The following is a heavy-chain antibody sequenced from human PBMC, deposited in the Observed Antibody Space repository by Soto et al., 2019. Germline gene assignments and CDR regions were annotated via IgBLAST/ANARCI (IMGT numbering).Heavy chain of an antibody. CDR3: AKNGQPPYYYYGMDV. CDR1: GYTFTRYG. V-gene: IGHV1-18*01. J-gene: IGHJ6*02. D-gene: IGHD2-8*01. CDR2: ISGYNGDT. Sequence: QGQLVQSGAEVKKPGASVKVSCKASGYTFTRYGTSWVRQAPGQGLEWMGWISGYNGDTNYAQKFQGRVTMTIDTSXXYTYMGPRSLKSDDTAVYYCAKNGQPPYYYYGMDVWGQGTTVTVSS.